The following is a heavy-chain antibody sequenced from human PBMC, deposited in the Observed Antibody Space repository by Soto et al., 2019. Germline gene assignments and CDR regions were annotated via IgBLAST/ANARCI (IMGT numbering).Heavy chain of an antibody. D-gene: IGHD2-2*01. Sequence: EVQLVESGGGLVKPGGSLRLSCAASGFTFSSYSMNWVRQAPGKGLEWVSSISSSSSYIYYADSVKGRFTISRDNAKNSLYLQMNSLRAEDTAVYYCARDPSYCSSTSCYRGWFDPWGQGTLVTVSS. CDR1: GFTFSSYS. CDR2: ISSSSSYI. V-gene: IGHV3-21*01. CDR3: ARDPSYCSSTSCYRGWFDP. J-gene: IGHJ5*02.